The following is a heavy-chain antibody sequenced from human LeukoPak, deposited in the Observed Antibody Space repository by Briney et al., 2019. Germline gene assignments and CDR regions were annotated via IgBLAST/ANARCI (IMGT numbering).Heavy chain of an antibody. CDR2: IYYSGST. Sequence: PSETLSLTCTVSGGSISSYYWSWIRQPPGKGLEWIGYIYYSGSTNYNPSLKSRVTISVDTSKNQFSLKLSSVTAADTAVYYCARALLDYGSVYDYWGQGTLVTVSS. J-gene: IGHJ4*02. V-gene: IGHV4-59*01. CDR1: GGSISSYY. D-gene: IGHD3-10*01. CDR3: ARALLDYGSVYDY.